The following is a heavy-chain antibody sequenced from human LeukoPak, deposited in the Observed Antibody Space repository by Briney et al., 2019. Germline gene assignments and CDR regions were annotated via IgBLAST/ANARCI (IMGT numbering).Heavy chain of an antibody. CDR1: GGSISSYY. CDR2: IYYSGST. CDR3: ARAGTRVAATYLLKYIFDY. V-gene: IGHV4-59*01. Sequence: SETLSLTCAVYGGSISSYYWSWIRQPPGKGLEWIGYIYYSGSTNYNPSLKSRVTISVDTSKNQFSLKLSSVTAADTAVYYCARAGTRVAATYLLKYIFDYWGQGTLVTVSS. J-gene: IGHJ4*02. D-gene: IGHD2-15*01.